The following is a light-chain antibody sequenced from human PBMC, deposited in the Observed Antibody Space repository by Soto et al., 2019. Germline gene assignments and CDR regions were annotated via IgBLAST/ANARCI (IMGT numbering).Light chain of an antibody. Sequence: QSVLTQPASVSGSPGQSITISCTGTSTDIGAYNYVSWYQQHPGKAPKLLIYEVTNRPSGVSNRFSGSKSGNTASLTISGLQAEDEAHYYCCSFTSRRTHVFGTGTKVTVL. CDR2: EVT. CDR1: STDIGAYNY. CDR3: CSFTSRRTHV. J-gene: IGLJ1*01. V-gene: IGLV2-14*01.